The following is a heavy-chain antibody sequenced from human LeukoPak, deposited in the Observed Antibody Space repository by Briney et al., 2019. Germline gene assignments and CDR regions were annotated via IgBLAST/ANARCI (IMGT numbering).Heavy chain of an antibody. Sequence: SETLSLTCTVSGGSISSYYWSWIRQPPGKGLEWIGYIYYSGSTNYNPSLKSRVTISVDTSKNQFSLKLSSVTAADTAVYYCARDRGLDRYYYYGMDVWGQGTTVTVSS. CDR3: ARDRGLDRYYYYGMDV. CDR1: GGSISSYY. D-gene: IGHD3/OR15-3a*01. V-gene: IGHV4-59*12. J-gene: IGHJ6*02. CDR2: IYYSGST.